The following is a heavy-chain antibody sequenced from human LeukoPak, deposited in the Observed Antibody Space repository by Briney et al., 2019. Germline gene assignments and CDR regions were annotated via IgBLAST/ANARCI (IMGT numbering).Heavy chain of an antibody. Sequence: GGSLRLSCAASGFTFDDYAMHWVRQAPGKGLEWVSLISWDGGSTYYADSVKGRFTISRDNSKNSLYLQMNSLRAEDTALYYCAKASPYYYDSSGYMPPDYWGQGTLVTVSS. CDR1: GFTFDDYA. V-gene: IGHV3-43D*03. J-gene: IGHJ4*02. D-gene: IGHD3-22*01. CDR2: ISWDGGST. CDR3: AKASPYYYDSSGYMPPDY.